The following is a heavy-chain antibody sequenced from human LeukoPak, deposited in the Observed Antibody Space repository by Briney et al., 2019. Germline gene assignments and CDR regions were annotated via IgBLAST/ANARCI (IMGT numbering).Heavy chain of an antibody. D-gene: IGHD6-13*01. CDR2: IYYNGST. Sequence: SETLSLTCTVSGGSISSYYWSWIRQPPGKGLEWIGYIYYNGSTNYTPSLKSRVTISLDTSKNQFSLKLSSVTAADTAVYYCARAVGHQQLAFDYWGQGTLVTVSS. CDR3: ARAVGHQQLAFDY. CDR1: GGSISSYY. J-gene: IGHJ4*02. V-gene: IGHV4-59*12.